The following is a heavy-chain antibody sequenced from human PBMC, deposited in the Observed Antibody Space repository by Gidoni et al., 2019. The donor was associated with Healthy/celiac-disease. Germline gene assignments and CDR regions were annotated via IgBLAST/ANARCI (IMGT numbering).Heavy chain of an antibody. J-gene: IGHJ6*03. CDR1: GFPFRRYA. V-gene: IGHV3-23*01. Sequence: EVQLLESGGGLVQPGGSLSLPCAASGFPFRRYAMSWVRQAPGKGLEWVSAISGSGGSTYYADSVKGRFTISRDNSKNTLYLQMNSLRAEDTAVYYCAKDGGELLYNDYMDVWGKGTTVTVSS. CDR3: AKDGGELLYNDYMDV. CDR2: ISGSGGST. D-gene: IGHD3-10*01.